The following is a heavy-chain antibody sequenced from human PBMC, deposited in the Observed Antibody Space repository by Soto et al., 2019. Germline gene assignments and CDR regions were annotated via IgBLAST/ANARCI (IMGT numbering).Heavy chain of an antibody. D-gene: IGHD6-19*01. J-gene: IGHJ6*02. CDR2: IWYDGSNK. CDR3: ARDGQGLAPYALDV. CDR1: GFTFSGHA. V-gene: IGHV3-33*01. Sequence: VQLVDSGGVVAQPGRSRRLSSTVSGFTFSGHAMHWVRQAPGKGLEWVTQIWYDGSNKYYAESVKGRFTISRDNSKHTRYIQMYSRRVEDTAVYYCARDGQGLAPYALDVWGQGTSVTVSS.